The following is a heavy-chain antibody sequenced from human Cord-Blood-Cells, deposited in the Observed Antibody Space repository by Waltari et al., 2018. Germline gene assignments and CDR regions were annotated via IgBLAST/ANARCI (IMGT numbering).Heavy chain of an antibody. J-gene: IGHJ4*02. V-gene: IGHV1-2*02. CDR1: GYTFTGYY. Sequence: QVQLVQSGAEVQKPGASVKVSCKAAGYTFTGYYMHWVRPAPGQGLEWMGWINPNSGGTNYAQKFQGRVTMTRDTSISTAYMELSRLRSDDTAVYYCARGPGGYSYGSDFDYWGQGTLVTVSS. CDR2: INPNSGGT. CDR3: ARGPGGYSYGSDFDY. D-gene: IGHD5-18*01.